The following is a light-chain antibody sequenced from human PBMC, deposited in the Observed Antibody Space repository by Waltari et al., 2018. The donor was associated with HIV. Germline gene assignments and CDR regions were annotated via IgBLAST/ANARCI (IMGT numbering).Light chain of an antibody. J-gene: IGLJ3*02. CDR1: RSDVGGYNF. Sequence: QSALTQPRSVSGSPGQSVTLSCTGTRSDVGGYNFVSWYQQYPGKAPKLMIYDVTKRPSGVPDRFFGSKSGNTASLTISGLQAEDEADYYCCSHACTYTGWLFGGGTKLTVL. CDR3: CSHACTYTGWL. V-gene: IGLV2-11*01. CDR2: DVT.